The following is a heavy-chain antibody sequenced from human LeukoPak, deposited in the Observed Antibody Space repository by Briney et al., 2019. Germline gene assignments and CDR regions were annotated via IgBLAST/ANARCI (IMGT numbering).Heavy chain of an antibody. D-gene: IGHD6-13*01. CDR1: GGSISSYY. CDR2: IYTSGST. V-gene: IGHV4-4*07. Sequence: PSETLSLTCTVSGGSISSYYWSWIRQPAGKGLEWIGRIYTSGSTNYNPSLKSRVTMSVDTSKNQFSLKLSSVTAADTAVYYCAREGPSPGLIAAAGSSYPDYWGQGTLVTVSS. CDR3: AREGPSPGLIAAAGSSYPDY. J-gene: IGHJ4*02.